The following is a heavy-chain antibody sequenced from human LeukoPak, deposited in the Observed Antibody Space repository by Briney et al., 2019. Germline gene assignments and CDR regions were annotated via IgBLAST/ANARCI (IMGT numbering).Heavy chain of an antibody. CDR2: INPNSGGT. CDR1: GYTFTGYY. V-gene: IGHV1-2*02. CDR3: ARDITMVRGVIFY. J-gene: IGHJ4*02. Sequence: GASVKVSCKASGYTFTGYYMHWVRQAPGQGLEWMGWINPNSGGTNDAQKFQGRVTMTRDTSISTAYMELSRLRSDDTAVYYCARDITMVRGVIFYWGQGTLVTVSS. D-gene: IGHD3-10*01.